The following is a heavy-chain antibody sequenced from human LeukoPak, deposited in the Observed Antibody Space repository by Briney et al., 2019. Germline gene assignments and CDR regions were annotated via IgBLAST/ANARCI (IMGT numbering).Heavy chain of an antibody. J-gene: IGHJ4*02. CDR3: ARSWSYFARPYDSSGTDFDY. V-gene: IGHV1-2*06. Sequence: GASVKVSCKASGYTLIDYYIHWVRQAPGQGLEWMGRINPNSGGTNYAQKFQGRVTMTRDTSISTAYMELSRLRSDDTAVYYCARSWSYFARPYDSSGTDFDYWGQGTLVTVSS. CDR2: INPNSGGT. D-gene: IGHD3-22*01. CDR1: GYTLIDYY.